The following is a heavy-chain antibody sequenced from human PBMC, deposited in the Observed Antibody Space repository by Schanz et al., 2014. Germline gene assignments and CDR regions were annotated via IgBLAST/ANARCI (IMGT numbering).Heavy chain of an antibody. J-gene: IGHJ4*02. V-gene: IGHV3-30*02. CDR3: AKASTNTVDN. Sequence: LVESGGGVVQPGGSLRLSCAASGFSFSTYAMHWVRQAPGKGLEWVGFIRYDGSKKYYVDSVKGRFTISRDNSKNTLYLQIHSLRTEDTAVYYCAKASTNTVDNWGEGTLVVVSS. CDR1: GFSFSTYA. CDR2: IRYDGSKK.